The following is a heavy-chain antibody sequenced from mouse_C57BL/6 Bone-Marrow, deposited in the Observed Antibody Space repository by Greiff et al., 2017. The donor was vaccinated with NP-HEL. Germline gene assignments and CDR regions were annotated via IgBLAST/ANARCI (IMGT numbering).Heavy chain of an antibody. CDR2: IDPSDSET. V-gene: IGHV1-52*01. J-gene: IGHJ2*01. Sequence: VQLQQPGAELVRPGSSVKLSCKASGYTFTSYWMHWVKQRPIQGLDWIGNIDPSDSETHYNQKFKDKATLTVDKSSSTAYMQLSSLTSEDSAVYYCARGYSNYVGVDYWGQGTTLTVSS. CDR1: GYTFTSYW. CDR3: ARGYSNYVGVDY. D-gene: IGHD2-5*01.